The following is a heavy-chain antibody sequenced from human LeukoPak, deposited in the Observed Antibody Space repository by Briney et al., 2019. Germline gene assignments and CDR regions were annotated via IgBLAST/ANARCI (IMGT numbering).Heavy chain of an antibody. V-gene: IGHV4-34*01. Sequence: SETLSLTSAVYGGSFSGYYWSWIRQPPGKGLEWIGEINHSGSTNYNPSLKSRVTISVDTSKNQFSLKLSSVTAADTAVYYCARSSSGWYDYDIYWGQGTLVTVSS. CDR3: ARSSSGWYDYDIY. CDR2: INHSGST. J-gene: IGHJ4*02. CDR1: GGSFSGYY. D-gene: IGHD6-19*01.